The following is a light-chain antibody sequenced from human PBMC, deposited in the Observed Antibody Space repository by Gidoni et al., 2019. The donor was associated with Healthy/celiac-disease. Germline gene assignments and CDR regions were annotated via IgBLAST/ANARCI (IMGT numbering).Light chain of an antibody. Sequence: EIVLTQSPATLSLSPGERATLSCRVSQSVSSYLACYQQKTGQAPRLLIYDASNRATGIPARFSGSGSGTDFTLTISSREPEDFAVYYCQQRSNWPPYTFGQGTKLEIK. CDR2: DAS. V-gene: IGKV3-11*01. CDR1: QSVSSY. CDR3: QQRSNWPPYT. J-gene: IGKJ2*01.